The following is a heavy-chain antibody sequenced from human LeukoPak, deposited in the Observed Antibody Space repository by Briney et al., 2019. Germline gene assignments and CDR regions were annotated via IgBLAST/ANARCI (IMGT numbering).Heavy chain of an antibody. CDR3: AKDRSIGTYYTFDH. CDR1: GFTFNNYV. Sequence: PGGSLRLSCEASGFTFNNYVMTWVRQAPGKGLEWGSSISASAAMTYYADSVKGRFTVSRDNSNNRLYLQMSGLTAADTAVYYCAKDRSIGTYYTFDHWGQGTLVTVSS. V-gene: IGHV3-23*01. CDR2: ISASAAMT. J-gene: IGHJ4*02. D-gene: IGHD1-26*01.